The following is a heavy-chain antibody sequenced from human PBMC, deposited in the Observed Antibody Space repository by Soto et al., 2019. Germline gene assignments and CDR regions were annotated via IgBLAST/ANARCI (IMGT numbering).Heavy chain of an antibody. V-gene: IGHV4-59*01. CDR2: TYSSGSI. D-gene: IGHD2-8*01. J-gene: IGHJ4*02. CDR3: AREWYAFDY. Sequence: QVQLQESGPGLVKPSETLSLTCTVSGGSMTTYKWSWIRQSPGKGLEWIGYTYSSGSINYNPSLKSRVTISIDTSKNQFSLKLNSATAADTAVYYCAREWYAFDYGGQGILVTVSS. CDR1: GGSMTTYK.